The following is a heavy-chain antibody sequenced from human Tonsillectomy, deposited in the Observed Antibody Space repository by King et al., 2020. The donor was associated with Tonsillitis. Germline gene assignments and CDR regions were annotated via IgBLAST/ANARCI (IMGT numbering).Heavy chain of an antibody. J-gene: IGHJ3*02. D-gene: IGHD3-16*01. CDR1: GFTFSSYW. CDR3: ARGFRGPDAFDI. V-gene: IGHV3-7*01. CDR2: IKQDGSEK. Sequence: VQPVESGGGLVQPGGSLRLYCAASGFTFSSYWMSWVRQAPGKGLEWGANIKQDGSEKYYVDSVKGRFTISRDNAKNSLYLQMNSLRAEDTAVYYCARGFRGPDAFDIWGQGTMVTVSS.